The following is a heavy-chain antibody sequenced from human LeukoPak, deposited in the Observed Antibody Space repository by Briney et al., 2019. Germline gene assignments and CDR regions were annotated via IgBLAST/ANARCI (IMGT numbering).Heavy chain of an antibody. CDR2: ISSSSSTI. D-gene: IGHD4-17*01. CDR1: GFTFSSYS. V-gene: IGHV3-48*02. CDR3: ASSPDYGDWTDAFDI. J-gene: IGHJ3*02. Sequence: GGSLRLSCAASGFTFSSYSMNWVRQAPGKGLEWVSYISSSSSTIYYADSVKGRFTISRDNAKNSLYLQMNSLRDEDTAVYYCASSPDYGDWTDAFDIWGQGTMVTVSS.